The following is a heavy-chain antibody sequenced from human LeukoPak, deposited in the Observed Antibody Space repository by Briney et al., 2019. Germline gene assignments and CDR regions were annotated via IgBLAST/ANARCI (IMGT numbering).Heavy chain of an antibody. CDR1: GFTFSSYG. D-gene: IGHD3-10*01. CDR2: ISYDGSNK. CDR3: AKDIASGGSGSYYKLVDY. V-gene: IGHV3-30*18. J-gene: IGHJ4*02. Sequence: SGGSLRLSCAASGFTFSSYGMHWVRQAPGKGLEWVAVISYDGSNKYYADSVKGRFTISRDNSKNTLYLQMNSLRAEDTAVYYCAKDIASGGSGSYYKLVDYWGQGTLVTVSS.